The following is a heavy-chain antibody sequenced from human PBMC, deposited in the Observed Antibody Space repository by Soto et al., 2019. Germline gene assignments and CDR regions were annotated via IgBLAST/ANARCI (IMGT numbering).Heavy chain of an antibody. CDR2: ISSSSSYI. CDR3: ARERTYYYDSSGYPDFDY. J-gene: IGHJ4*02. CDR1: GFTFSSYS. V-gene: IGHV3-21*01. Sequence: GGSLRLSCAASGFTFSSYSMNWARQAPGKGLEGVSSISSSSSYIYYADSVKGRFTISRDNAKNSLYLQMNSLRAEDTAVYYCARERTYYYDSSGYPDFDYWGQGTLVTVSS. D-gene: IGHD3-22*01.